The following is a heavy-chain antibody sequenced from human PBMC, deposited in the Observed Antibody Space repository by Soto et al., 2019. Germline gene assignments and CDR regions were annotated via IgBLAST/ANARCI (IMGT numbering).Heavy chain of an antibody. CDR3: ARAGYCSSTSCYASGMDV. CDR1: GGTFSSYA. V-gene: IGHV1-69*13. CDR2: IIPIFGTA. J-gene: IGHJ6*02. D-gene: IGHD2-2*01. Sequence: ASVKVSCKASGGTFSSYAISWVRQAPGQGLEWMGGIIPIFGTANYAQKFQGRVTITADESTSTAYMELSSLRSEDTAVYYCARAGYCSSTSCYASGMDVWGQGTTVTVSS.